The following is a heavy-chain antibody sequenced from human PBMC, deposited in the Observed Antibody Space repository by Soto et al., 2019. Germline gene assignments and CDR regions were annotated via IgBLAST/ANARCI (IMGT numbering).Heavy chain of an antibody. CDR2: ISGNGEVI. Sequence: PGGSLGLSCAASGFTFSSYAISWVRQAPGKGLEWISYISGNGEVIQYAASARGRFTISRDNAENSVYLEMESLRDEDTALYYCARDVDADFRTDFDYWGRGTLVTVSS. J-gene: IGHJ4*02. CDR3: ARDVDADFRTDFDY. CDR1: GFTFSSYA. V-gene: IGHV3-48*02. D-gene: IGHD4-17*01.